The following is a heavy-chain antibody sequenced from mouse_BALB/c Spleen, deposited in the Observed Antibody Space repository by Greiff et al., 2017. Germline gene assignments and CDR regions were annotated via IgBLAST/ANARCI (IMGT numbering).Heavy chain of an antibody. Sequence: QVQLQQSGPELVNPVASVKISCKASGYTFTSYWMQWVKQRPGQGLEWIGAIYPGDGDTRYTQKFKGKATLTADKSSSTAYMQLSSLASEDSAVYYCARCTDYAMDYWGQGTSVTVSS. CDR3: ARCTDYAMDY. CDR2: IYPGDGDT. J-gene: IGHJ4*01. V-gene: IGHV1-87*01. CDR1: GYTFTSYW.